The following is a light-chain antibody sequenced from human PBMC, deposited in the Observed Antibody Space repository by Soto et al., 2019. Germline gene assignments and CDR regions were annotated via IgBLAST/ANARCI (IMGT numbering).Light chain of an antibody. J-gene: IGKJ1*01. CDR3: HQYDTSPRT. CDR2: GAS. CDR1: QSVSSNY. V-gene: IGKV3-20*01. Sequence: EVMLTQSPGTLSLSPGERATLSCRASQSVSSNYLAWYQQKSGQAPRLLIYGASNRGTGIPDRFSGSGSGTDFTLTIRRLEPEDFAVYYCHQYDTSPRTFGQGTKVEFK.